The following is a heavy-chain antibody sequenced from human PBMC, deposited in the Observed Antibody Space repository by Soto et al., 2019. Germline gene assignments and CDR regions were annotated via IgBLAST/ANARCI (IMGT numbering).Heavy chain of an antibody. J-gene: IGHJ4*02. D-gene: IGHD2-21*02. CDR1: GFTFSASA. CDR2: IRSQANNYAT. V-gene: IGHV3-73*01. Sequence: WSLSLSCAASGFTFSASAMHWVRQAPGKGLEWVGRIRSQANNYATAYAASVKGRFTISRDDSRNTAYLQMNSLTTDDTAVYYCTRTDCSAYWGQGTLVTVSS. CDR3: TRTDCSAY.